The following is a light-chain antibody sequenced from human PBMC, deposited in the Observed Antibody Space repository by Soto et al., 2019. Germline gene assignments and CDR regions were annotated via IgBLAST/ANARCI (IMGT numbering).Light chain of an antibody. CDR3: QQSYSTPRT. J-gene: IGKJ1*01. V-gene: IGKV1-39*01. CDR2: AAS. CDR1: QSISSY. Sequence: DIQMTQSPSSLSASVGDRVTITCRASQSISSYLNWYQQKPGKAPKLLIYAASSLQSGVPSRFSGSGSGTDFTLTISSPQPADFATYYCQQSYSTPRTFGQGTKVEIK.